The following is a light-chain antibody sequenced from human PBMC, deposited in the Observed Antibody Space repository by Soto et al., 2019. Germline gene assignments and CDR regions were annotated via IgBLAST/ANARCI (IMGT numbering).Light chain of an antibody. CDR1: QSISSY. CDR2: AAS. J-gene: IGKJ5*01. CDR3: QQSYITPTIT. Sequence: DIQMTQSPSSLSEYVGDRVNITGRASQSISSYLNWYQQKPGKAPKFLIYAASNLQSGVPSRFSGSGSGTDFTLTISNLQPEDFATYYCQQSYITPTITFGQGTRLEIK. V-gene: IGKV1-39*01.